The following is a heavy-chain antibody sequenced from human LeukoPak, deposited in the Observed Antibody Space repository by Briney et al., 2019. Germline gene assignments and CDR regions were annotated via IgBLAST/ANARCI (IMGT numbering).Heavy chain of an antibody. CDR1: GLTFSDYY. Sequence: GGSLRLSCAASGLTFSDYYMSWIRQAPGKGLEWVSDISSSGYTIHYANFVKGRFTISRDNAKNSLSLQMNDLRAEDTAVYYCARRGIASVPTYFDYWGQGTLVTVSS. J-gene: IGHJ4*02. V-gene: IGHV3-11*04. CDR3: ARRGIASVPTYFDY. D-gene: IGHD6-13*01. CDR2: ISSSGYTI.